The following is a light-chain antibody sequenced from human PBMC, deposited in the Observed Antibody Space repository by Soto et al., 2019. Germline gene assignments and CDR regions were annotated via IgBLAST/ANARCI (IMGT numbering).Light chain of an antibody. J-gene: IGLJ2*01. Sequence: QPVLTQSSSASAFLGSSVKLTCTLSSGHSSYIIAWHQQQPGKAPRYLMKLEGSGSYNKGSGVPDRFSGSSSGADRYLTISNLQSEDEADYYCETWDSAVVFGGGTKLTVL. CDR2: LEGSGSY. CDR1: SGHSSYI. CDR3: ETWDSAVV. V-gene: IGLV4-60*03.